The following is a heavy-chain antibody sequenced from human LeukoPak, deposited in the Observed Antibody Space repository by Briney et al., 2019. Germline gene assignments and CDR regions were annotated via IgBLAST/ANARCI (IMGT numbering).Heavy chain of an antibody. D-gene: IGHD5-12*01. CDR2: IYYSGTT. CDR3: ARVSGYDWESFYDY. CDR1: GGSISSSPYY. V-gene: IGHV4-39*07. Sequence: EPSETLSLTCTVSGGSISSSPYYWGWIRQPPGKGLEWIGSIYYSGTTHYNPSLESRVTISVGTSKNQFSLKLASVTAADTAIYYCARVSGYDWESFYDYWGQGTLVTVSS. J-gene: IGHJ4*02.